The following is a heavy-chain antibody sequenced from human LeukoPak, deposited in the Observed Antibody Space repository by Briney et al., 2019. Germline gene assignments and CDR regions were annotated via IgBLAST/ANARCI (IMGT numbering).Heavy chain of an antibody. CDR1: GDTFSIYG. Sequence: SVKVSCRASGDTFSIYGISWVPQAPGQGLEWMGGIVPVFGTGYYAQKYQGRVTITADESTTTAYMELSSLRSEDTAVYYCARDYCSSARCSVSFDLWGQGTLVTVSS. CDR3: ARDYCSSARCSVSFDL. J-gene: IGHJ3*01. D-gene: IGHD2-2*01. CDR2: IVPVFGTG. V-gene: IGHV1-69*01.